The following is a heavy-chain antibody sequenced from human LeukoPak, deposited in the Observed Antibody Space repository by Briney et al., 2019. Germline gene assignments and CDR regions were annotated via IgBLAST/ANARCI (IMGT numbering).Heavy chain of an antibody. CDR1: GFTFSSYA. CDR3: AKDQLLWFGEPTVGAFDI. D-gene: IGHD3-10*01. Sequence: GGSPRLSCAASGFTFSSYAMSWVRQAPGKGLEWVSAISGSGGSTYYADSVKGRFTISRDNSKNTLYLQMNSLRAEDTAVYYCAKDQLLWFGEPTVGAFDIWGQGTMVTVSS. CDR2: ISGSGGST. V-gene: IGHV3-23*01. J-gene: IGHJ3*02.